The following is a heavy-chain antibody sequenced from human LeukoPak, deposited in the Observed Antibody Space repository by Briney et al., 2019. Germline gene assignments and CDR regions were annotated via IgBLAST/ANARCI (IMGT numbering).Heavy chain of an antibody. CDR1: GFTFSDHY. Sequence: GGSLRLSCAASGFTFSDHYMDWVRQAPGKGLEWVGRTRNKANSYTTEYAASVKGRFTISRDDSKNSLYLQMNSLKTEDTAVYYCASIYCGGDCYPGYWGQGTPVTVSS. CDR3: ASIYCGGDCYPGY. V-gene: IGHV3-72*01. J-gene: IGHJ4*02. CDR2: TRNKANSYTT. D-gene: IGHD2-21*02.